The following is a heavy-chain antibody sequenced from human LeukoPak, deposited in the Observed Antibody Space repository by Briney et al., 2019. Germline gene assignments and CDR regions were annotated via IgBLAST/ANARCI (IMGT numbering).Heavy chain of an antibody. V-gene: IGHV3-30*04. J-gene: IGHJ4*02. CDR1: KFTFNTYA. CDR2: ISYGGSNT. D-gene: IGHD2/OR15-2a*01. CDR3: ARAKYCNAGNCFLIDY. Sequence: GRSLRLSCAASKFTFNTYAMHWVRQAPGKGLEWVSLISYGGSNTYYADSVRGRFTISRDNSKNTLFLQMNSLRGDDTAVYYCARAKYCNAGNCFLIDYWGQGMLVTVAS.